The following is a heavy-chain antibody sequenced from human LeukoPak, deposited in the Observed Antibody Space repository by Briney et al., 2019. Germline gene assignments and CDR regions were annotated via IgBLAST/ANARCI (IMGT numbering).Heavy chain of an antibody. CDR3: ARDLPYDFWSGYLNLFDY. J-gene: IGHJ4*02. CDR1: GFTFSDYS. Sequence: PGGSLRLSCAASGFTFSDYSMNWVRQAPGKGLDWVSSISSTSTYILYADSVKDRFTISRDNARNSLYLQMNSLRAEDTAVYYCARDLPYDFWSGYLNLFDYWGQGTLVTVSS. CDR2: ISSTSTYI. D-gene: IGHD3-3*01. V-gene: IGHV3-21*01.